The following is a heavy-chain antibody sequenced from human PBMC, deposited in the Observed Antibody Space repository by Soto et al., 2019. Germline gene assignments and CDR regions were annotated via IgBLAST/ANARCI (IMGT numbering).Heavy chain of an antibody. CDR1: GRSMSSNY. V-gene: IGHV4-59*01. Sequence: LSLTCSVSGRSMSSNYWSWIRQSPDKGLEWLGYVFYGGADYNPSLGGRVSMSVETSKSQFSLKLTSVTVADTAVYYCASYRGALYFESWGPGILVTVSS. D-gene: IGHD3-16*01. CDR3: ASYRGALYFES. CDR2: VFYGGA. J-gene: IGHJ4*02.